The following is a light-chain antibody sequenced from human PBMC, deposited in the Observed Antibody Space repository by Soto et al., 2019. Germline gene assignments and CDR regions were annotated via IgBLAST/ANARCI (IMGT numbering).Light chain of an antibody. Sequence: IVLTQSPGALSLSPGEGATLSCRASQSIKNNFLAWYHQRPVQAPRLLIHAASIRASGISDRFSGTASGTDFTLTISRLEPDDFGVYYCQQYGTSLTFGGGTRVE. V-gene: IGKV3-20*01. CDR2: AAS. J-gene: IGKJ4*01. CDR3: QQYGTSLT. CDR1: QSIKNNF.